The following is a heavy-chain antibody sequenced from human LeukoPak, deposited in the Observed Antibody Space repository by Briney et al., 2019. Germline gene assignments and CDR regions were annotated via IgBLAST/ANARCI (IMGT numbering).Heavy chain of an antibody. CDR1: GGSISSSSYY. CDR3: ESFPIATITGYFDY. V-gene: IGHV4-39*01. Sequence: PSETLSLTCTVSGGSISSSSYYWGWIRQPPGKGLEWIGSIYYSGSTYYNPSLKSRVTISVDTSKNQFSLKLSSVTAADTAVYYCESFPIATITGYFDYWGQGTLVTVSS. CDR2: IYYSGST. J-gene: IGHJ4*02. D-gene: IGHD5-24*01.